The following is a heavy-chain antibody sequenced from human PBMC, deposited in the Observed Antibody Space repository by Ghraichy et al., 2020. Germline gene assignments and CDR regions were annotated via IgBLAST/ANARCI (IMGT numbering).Heavy chain of an antibody. D-gene: IGHD4-17*01. CDR3: ARDPYGDYKYGGTDY. Sequence: GGSLRLSCEASGFVFSRYWMSWVRQAPGKGLEWVACIKADGSEKYYVDSVNGRFTISRDNAKNSVSLEMNSLRVGDTAVYYCARDPYGDYKYGGTDYWGQGTLVTVSS. J-gene: IGHJ4*02. CDR2: IKADGSEK. V-gene: IGHV3-7*01. CDR1: GFVFSRYW.